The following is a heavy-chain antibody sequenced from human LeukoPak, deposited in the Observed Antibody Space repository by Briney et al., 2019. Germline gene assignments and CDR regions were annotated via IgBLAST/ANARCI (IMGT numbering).Heavy chain of an antibody. D-gene: IGHD6-19*01. CDR1: GFTFSSYA. Sequence: PGRSLRLSCAASGFTFSSYAMHWVRQAPGKGLEWVAVISYDGSNKYYADSVKGRFTISRDNSKNTLYLQMNSLRAEDTAVYYCAREYKGYSSGWTSFDYWGQGTLVTVSS. CDR3: AREYKGYSSGWTSFDY. J-gene: IGHJ4*02. V-gene: IGHV3-30-3*01. CDR2: ISYDGSNK.